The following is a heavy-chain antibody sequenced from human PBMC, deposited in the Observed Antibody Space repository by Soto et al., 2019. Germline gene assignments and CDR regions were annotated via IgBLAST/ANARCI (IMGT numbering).Heavy chain of an antibody. CDR3: AREREYYDTLTGYRRFDP. D-gene: IGHD3-9*01. CDR1: GFSVGSNY. Sequence: GGSLRLSCAASGFSVGSNYMSWVRQAPGKGLEWVSVIYSGGSTSYADSVKGRFTISRDNSKNTLYLQMNSLRAEDTAVYYCAREREYYDTLTGYRRFDPWGQGTLVTVSS. J-gene: IGHJ5*02. CDR2: IYSGGST. V-gene: IGHV3-53*01.